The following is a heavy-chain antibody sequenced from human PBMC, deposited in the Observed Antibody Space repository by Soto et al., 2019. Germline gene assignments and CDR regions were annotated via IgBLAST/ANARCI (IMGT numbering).Heavy chain of an antibody. D-gene: IGHD6-13*01. J-gene: IGHJ5*02. CDR1: GFSLSTSGVG. V-gene: IGHV2-5*02. Sequence: QITLKESGPTLVKPTQTLTLTCTFSGFSLSTSGVGVGWIRQPPGKALEWLALVYWDDDKRYSPSLKTRLTITTDTSKNQVVLTMTNMDPVDTGTYSCTHIPPPAGTDPSFDPWGQGTLVTVSS. CDR3: THIPPPAGTDPSFDP. CDR2: VYWDDDK.